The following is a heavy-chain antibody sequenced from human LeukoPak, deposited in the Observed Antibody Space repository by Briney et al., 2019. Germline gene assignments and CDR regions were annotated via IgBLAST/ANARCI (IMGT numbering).Heavy chain of an antibody. V-gene: IGHV3-23*01. J-gene: IGHJ4*02. CDR1: GFTFSSYA. CDR3: ARQWLING. CDR2: ISESGGTT. D-gene: IGHD6-19*01. Sequence: GGSLRLTCAASGFTFSSYAMNWVRQAPGKGLEGGSSISESGGTTDYADSVKGRFTISRDNSKNTLYLQMNSLRAEDTAVYYCARQWLINGWGQGILVTVSS.